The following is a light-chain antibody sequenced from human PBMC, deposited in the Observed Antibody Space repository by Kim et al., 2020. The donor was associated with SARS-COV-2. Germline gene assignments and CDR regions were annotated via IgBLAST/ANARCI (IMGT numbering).Light chain of an antibody. J-gene: IGKJ4*01. CDR3: KKDEMWRLT. V-gene: IGKV3-15*01. CDR2: SAS. CDR1: QSIRNK. Sequence: EIVMTQSPATLSVSPGERATLSCRASQSIRNKLAWYQQNPGQAPRLLIYSASRRVTGIPARFSGSGSGTEFTLTISNLQSEDFALYYCKKDEMWRLTFVGRTKVDSK.